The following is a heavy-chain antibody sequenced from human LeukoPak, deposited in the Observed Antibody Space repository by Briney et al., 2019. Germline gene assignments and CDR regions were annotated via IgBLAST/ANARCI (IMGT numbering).Heavy chain of an antibody. J-gene: IGHJ4*02. Sequence: GASVKVSCKTSGYTFTSYGINWVRQAPGQGLEWMGWISSFNGKTNYAQKLQGRVTMTTDTSTSTAYMELRSLRSDDTAVYYCARDESIAAAGTTFDYWGQGTLVTVSS. CDR2: ISSFNGKT. D-gene: IGHD6-13*01. CDR3: ARDESIAAAGTTFDY. V-gene: IGHV1-18*01. CDR1: GYTFTSYG.